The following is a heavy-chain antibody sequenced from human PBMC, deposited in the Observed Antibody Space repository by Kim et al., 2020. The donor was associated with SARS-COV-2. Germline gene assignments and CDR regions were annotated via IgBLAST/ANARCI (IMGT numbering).Heavy chain of an antibody. Sequence: SETLSLTCTVSGGSVSSGSYYWSWIRQPPGKGLEWIGYIYYSGSTNYNPSLKSRVTISVDTSKNQFSLKLSSVTAADTAVYYCARDTQLELPGGYFDYWGQGTLVTVSS. J-gene: IGHJ4*02. V-gene: IGHV4-61*01. D-gene: IGHD1-7*01. CDR3: ARDTQLELPGGYFDY. CDR1: GGSVSSGSYY. CDR2: IYYSGST.